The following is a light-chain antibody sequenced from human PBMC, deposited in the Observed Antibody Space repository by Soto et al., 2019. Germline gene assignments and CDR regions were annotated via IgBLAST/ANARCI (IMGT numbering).Light chain of an antibody. J-gene: IGKJ1*01. CDR2: GAS. CDR1: QSVSSSY. Sequence: EIVCTQSPGTLSLSPGERATLSCRASQSVSSSYLAWYQQKPGQAPRLLIYGASSRATGIPDRFSGSGSGTDFTLTISRLEPEDFAVYYCQQYGSSPPWTFGQGTKVDIK. V-gene: IGKV3-20*01. CDR3: QQYGSSPPWT.